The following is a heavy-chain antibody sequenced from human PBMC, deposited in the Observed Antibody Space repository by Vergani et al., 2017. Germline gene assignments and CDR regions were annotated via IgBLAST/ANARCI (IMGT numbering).Heavy chain of an antibody. J-gene: IGHJ5*02. CDR1: GGSISSYY. D-gene: IGHD1-26*01. CDR3: ARALVGATFYTLGCNWFDP. V-gene: IGHV4-59*01. CDR2: IYYSGST. Sequence: QVQLQESGPGLVKPSETLSLTCTVSGGSISSYYWSWIRQPPGKGLEWIGYIYYSGSTNYNPSLKSRVTISVDTSKNQFSLKLSSVTAADTAVYYCARALVGATFYTLGCNWFDPWGQGTLVTVSS.